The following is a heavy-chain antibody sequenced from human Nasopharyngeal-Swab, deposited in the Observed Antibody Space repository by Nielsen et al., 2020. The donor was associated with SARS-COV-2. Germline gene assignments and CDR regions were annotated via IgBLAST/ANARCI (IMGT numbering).Heavy chain of an antibody. J-gene: IGHJ6*03. CDR2: IYYSGST. V-gene: IGHV4-30-4*01. CDR3: AGIWFGELGYYYMDV. D-gene: IGHD3-10*01. Sequence: WIRQPPGKGLEWIGYIYYSGSTYYNPSLKSRVTISVDTSKNQFSLKLSSVTAADTAVYYCAGIWFGELGYYYMDVWGKGTMVTVSS.